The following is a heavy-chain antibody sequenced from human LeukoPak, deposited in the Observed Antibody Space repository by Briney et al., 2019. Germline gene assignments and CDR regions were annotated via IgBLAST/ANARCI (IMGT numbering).Heavy chain of an antibody. CDR3: ARWWESKYGMDV. CDR1: GGTFSSYA. CDR2: IIPILGIA. V-gene: IGHV1-69*04. J-gene: IGHJ6*02. Sequence: SVKVSCKASGGTFSSYAISWVRQAPGQGLERMGRIIPILGIANYAQKFQGRVTITADKSTSTAYMELSSLRSEDTAVYYCARWWESKYGMDVWGQGTTVTVSS. D-gene: IGHD1-26*01.